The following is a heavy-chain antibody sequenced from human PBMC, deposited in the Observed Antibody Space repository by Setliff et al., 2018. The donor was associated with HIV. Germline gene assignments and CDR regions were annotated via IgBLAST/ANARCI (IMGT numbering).Heavy chain of an antibody. J-gene: IGHJ4*02. CDR3: ARGNWFDGGALPHDY. Sequence: SETLSLTCAVDVGSFTNYFWNWIRQPPGKGLEWIGEINHSGSTNYNPSLKGRVVMSVDTSKRQFSLSLNSVTAADTAMYYCARGNWFDGGALPHDYWGQGTLVT. CDR1: VGSFTNYF. D-gene: IGHD2-15*01. CDR2: INHSGST. V-gene: IGHV4-34*01.